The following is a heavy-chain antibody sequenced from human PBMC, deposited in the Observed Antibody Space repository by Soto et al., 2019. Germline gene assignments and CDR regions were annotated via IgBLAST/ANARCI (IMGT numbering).Heavy chain of an antibody. D-gene: IGHD2-2*01. J-gene: IGHJ4*02. CDR1: GGSITSSNYH. Sequence: PSETLSPTCTVSGGSITSSNYHWGWSRQPPGKGLEWIGTIYYSGNTYYNPSLKSRVTMSMDASKNQFSLTLSSVAVADTAVYYCSRLTNARPGDDWGQGTLVTVSS. CDR2: IYYSGNT. CDR3: SRLTNARPGDD. V-gene: IGHV4-39*01.